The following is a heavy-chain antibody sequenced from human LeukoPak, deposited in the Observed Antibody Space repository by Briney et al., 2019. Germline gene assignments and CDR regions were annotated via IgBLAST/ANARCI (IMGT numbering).Heavy chain of an antibody. CDR3: ARDLRAAAGTSLDYFDY. V-gene: IGHV7-4-1*02. D-gene: IGHD6-13*01. J-gene: IGHJ4*02. Sequence: GASVKVSCKASGYTFTSYAMNWVRQAPGQGLEWMGWINTNTGNPTYAQGFTGRFVFSLDTSVSTAYLQISSLKAEDTAVYYCARDLRAAAGTSLDYFDYWGQGTLVTVSS. CDR1: GYTFTSYA. CDR2: INTNTGNP.